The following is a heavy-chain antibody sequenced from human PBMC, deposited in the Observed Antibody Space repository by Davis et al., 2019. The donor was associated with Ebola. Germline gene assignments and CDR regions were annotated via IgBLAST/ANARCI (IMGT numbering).Heavy chain of an antibody. CDR3: ARLAVPRLFDY. CDR2: ISAYNGNT. J-gene: IGHJ4*02. Sequence: ASVKVSCKASGYTFTTYGISWVRQAPGRGLEWMGWISAYNGNTNYAQKLQGRVTMTTDTSTTTAYMDLRSLRSDDTAVYYCARLAVPRLFDYWGQGTLVTVSS. V-gene: IGHV1-18*01. D-gene: IGHD2-2*01. CDR1: GYTFTTYG.